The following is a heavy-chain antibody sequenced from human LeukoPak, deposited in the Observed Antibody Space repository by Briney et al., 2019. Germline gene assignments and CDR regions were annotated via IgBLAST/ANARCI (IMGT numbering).Heavy chain of an antibody. V-gene: IGHV3-48*04. CDR3: ARSITMVRGVFDY. CDR2: ISSSSSTI. CDR1: GFTFSSYS. Sequence: GGSLRLSCAASGFTFSSYSMNWVRQAPGKGLEWVSYISSSSSTIYYADSVKGRFTISRDNAKNSLYLQMNSLRAEDTAVYYCARSITMVRGVFDYWGQGTLVTVSS. D-gene: IGHD3-10*01. J-gene: IGHJ4*02.